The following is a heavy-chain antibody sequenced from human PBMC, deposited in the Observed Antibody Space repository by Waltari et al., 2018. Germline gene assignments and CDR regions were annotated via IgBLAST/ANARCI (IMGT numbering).Heavy chain of an antibody. CDR3: ARVWSSGPSD. CDR2: INPNSGGT. Sequence: QVQLVQSGAEVKKPAASVQVSCKASGYTFTGHYTTWVRQAPGQGLEWMGRINPNSGGTNYAQKFQGRVTMTRDTSISTAYMELSRLRSDDTAVYYCARVWSSGPSDWGQGTLVTVSS. J-gene: IGHJ4*02. V-gene: IGHV1-2*06. CDR1: GYTFTGHY. D-gene: IGHD6-19*01.